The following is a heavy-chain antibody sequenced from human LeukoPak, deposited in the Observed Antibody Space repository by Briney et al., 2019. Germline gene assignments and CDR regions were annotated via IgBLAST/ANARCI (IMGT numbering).Heavy chain of an antibody. J-gene: IGHJ4*02. V-gene: IGHV4-34*01. CDR3: ARGRSTTVTTWYYLDY. CDR1: GGSFSGYY. D-gene: IGHD4-17*01. CDR2: INHSGST. Sequence: PSETLSLTCAVYGGSFSGYYWSWIRQPPGKGLEWIGEINHSGSTNYNPSLKSRVTISVDTSKNRFSLKLSSVTAADTAVYYCARGRSTTVTTWYYLDYWGQGTLVTVSS.